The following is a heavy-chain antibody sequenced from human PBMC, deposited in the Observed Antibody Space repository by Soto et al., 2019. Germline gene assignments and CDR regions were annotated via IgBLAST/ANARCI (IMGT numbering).Heavy chain of an antibody. D-gene: IGHD6-13*01. CDR2: IHYSGTT. J-gene: IGHJ4*02. Sequence: SETLSLTCTVSGGSMRNYFWTWIRQPPGKGLEWIGYIHYSGTTSFFPSYNPSLRSRVTISEGTSKNQFSLKLLSVTTADTAVYFCAAGEASSRNLAPYYLDFWGQGTLVTVSS. V-gene: IGHV4-59*01. CDR1: GGSMRNYF. CDR3: AAGEASSRNLAPYYLDF.